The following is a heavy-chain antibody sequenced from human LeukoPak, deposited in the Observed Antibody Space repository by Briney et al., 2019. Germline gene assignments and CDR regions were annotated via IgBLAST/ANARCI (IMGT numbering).Heavy chain of an antibody. CDR2: IIPILGIA. J-gene: IGHJ4*02. D-gene: IGHD3-3*01. V-gene: IGHV1-69*04. CDR1: GGTFSSYA. CDR3: ASYRPYYDFWSGYYDY. Sequence: SVKVSCKASGGTFSSYAISWVRQAPGQGLEWMGRIIPILGIANYAQKFQGRVTITADKSTSTAYMELSSLRSEDTAVYYCASYRPYYDFWSGYYDYWGQGTLVTVSS.